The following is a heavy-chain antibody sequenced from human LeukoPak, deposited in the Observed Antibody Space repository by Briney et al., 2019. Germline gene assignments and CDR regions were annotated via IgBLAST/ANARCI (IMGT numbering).Heavy chain of an antibody. J-gene: IGHJ3*02. D-gene: IGHD3-22*01. CDR1: GGSISSSNYY. V-gene: IGHV4-39*07. CDR3: ARVMVFNYYDSSGLEAFDI. CDR2: IFQSGNT. Sequence: SETLSLTCSVSGGSISSSNYYWGWLRQPPGKGLEWIGNIFQSGNTYYNPSLKNRVTISVDTSKNQFSLKLSSVTAADTAVYYCARVMVFNYYDSSGLEAFDIWGQGTMVTVSS.